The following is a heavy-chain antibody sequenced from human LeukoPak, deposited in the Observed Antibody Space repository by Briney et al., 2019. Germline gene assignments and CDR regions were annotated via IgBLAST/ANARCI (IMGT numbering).Heavy chain of an antibody. D-gene: IGHD3-22*01. V-gene: IGHV3-23*01. J-gene: IGHJ4*02. CDR2: ISGSGGST. CDR3: AKPYYYDSSGQYYFDY. Sequence: QAGGSLRLSCAASGFTFSSYAMSWVRQAPGKGLEWVSAISGSGGSTYYADSVRGRFTISRDNSKNTLYLQMNSLRAEDTAVYYCAKPYYYDSSGQYYFDYWGQGTLVTVSS. CDR1: GFTFSSYA.